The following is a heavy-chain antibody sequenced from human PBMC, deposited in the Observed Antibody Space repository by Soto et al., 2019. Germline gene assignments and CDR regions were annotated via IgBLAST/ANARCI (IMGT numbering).Heavy chain of an antibody. CDR3: GRDTSGLDY. CDR1: GYTFASHY. Sequence: QVQLVQSGAEVKKPGASVKVSCQASGYTFASHYIHWVRQAPRQGLEWMGVINPNGGNTRYAQRFQDRLTLTTDTPTNTVYLDLSSLSSDDTAVYYCGRDTSGLDYWGQGTLVTVSS. V-gene: IGHV1-46*01. CDR2: INPNGGNT. J-gene: IGHJ4*02.